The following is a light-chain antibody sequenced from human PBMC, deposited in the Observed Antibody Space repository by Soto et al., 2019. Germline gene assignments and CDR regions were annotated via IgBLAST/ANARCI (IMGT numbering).Light chain of an antibody. CDR2: GAS. V-gene: IGKV3-20*01. CDR3: QQYCSSRT. J-gene: IGKJ1*01. CDR1: QSFSSSY. Sequence: EIVLTQSPGTPPLSPGERATLSCRASQSFSSSYLAWYQQKPGQAPRLLIYGASSRATSIPDRFSGSGSGTDFSLLISRLEPGDDAVYYCQQYCSSRTFGQGTKVEIK.